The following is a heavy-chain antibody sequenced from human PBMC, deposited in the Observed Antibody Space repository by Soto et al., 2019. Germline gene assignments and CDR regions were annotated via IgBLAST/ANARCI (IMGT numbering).Heavy chain of an antibody. CDR3: ARAIGGYCSSTSCPEDIVVVVAATEPYYYYGMDV. J-gene: IGHJ6*02. Sequence: SETLSLTCAVSGGSISSGGYSWSWIRQPPGKGLEWIGYIYHSGSTYYNPSLKSRVTISVDRSKNQFSLKLSSVTAADTAVYYCARAIGGYCSSTSCPEDIVVVVAATEPYYYYGMDVWGQGTTVTVSS. D-gene: IGHD2-15*01. CDR2: IYHSGST. V-gene: IGHV4-30-2*01. CDR1: GGSISSGGYS.